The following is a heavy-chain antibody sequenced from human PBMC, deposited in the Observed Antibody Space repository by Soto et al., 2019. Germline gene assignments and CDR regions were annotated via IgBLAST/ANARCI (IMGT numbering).Heavy chain of an antibody. D-gene: IGHD2-2*01. CDR1: GFSFSSYA. CDR3: AKDTVAVPAAGRGFDY. Sequence: GGSLRLSCAASGFSFSSYAMSWVRQSPGKGLEWVSSISGNSGSTYYADSGKGRFTISRDNSKNTLFLEMNSLRAEDTAVYYCAKDTVAVPAAGRGFDYWGQGTLVTVSS. V-gene: IGHV3-23*01. J-gene: IGHJ4*02. CDR2: ISGNSGST.